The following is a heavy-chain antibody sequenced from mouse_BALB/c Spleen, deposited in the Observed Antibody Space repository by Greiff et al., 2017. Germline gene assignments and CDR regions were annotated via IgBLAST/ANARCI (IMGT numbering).Heavy chain of an antibody. J-gene: IGHJ1*01. Sequence: EVKVVESGGGLVQPGGSLRLSCATSGFTFTDYYMSWVRQPPGKALEWLGFIRNKANGYTTEYSASVKGRFTISRDNSQIILYLQMNTLRAEDSATYYCAKYYGYWYFDVWGAGTTVTVSS. CDR2: IRNKANGYTT. CDR3: AKYYGYWYFDV. CDR1: GFTFTDYY. V-gene: IGHV7-3*02. D-gene: IGHD1-1*01.